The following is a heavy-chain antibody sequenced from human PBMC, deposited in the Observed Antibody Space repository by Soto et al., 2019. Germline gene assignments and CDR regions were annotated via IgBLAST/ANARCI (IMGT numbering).Heavy chain of an antibody. CDR1: GFTFSSYG. CDR2: IWYDGSNK. D-gene: IGHD2-15*01. CDR3: ARDCGYCSGGSCYCTDAFDI. V-gene: IGHV3-33*01. J-gene: IGHJ3*02. Sequence: GGSLRLSCAASGFTFSSYGMHWVRQAPGKGLEWVAVIWYDGSNKYYADSVKGRFTISRDNSKNTLYLQMNSLRAEDTAVYYCARDCGYCSGGSCYCTDAFDIWGQGTMVTVSS.